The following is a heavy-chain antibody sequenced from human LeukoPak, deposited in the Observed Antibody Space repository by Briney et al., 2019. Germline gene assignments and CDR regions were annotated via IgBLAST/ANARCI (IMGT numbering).Heavy chain of an antibody. V-gene: IGHV3-33*08. CDR1: GFTFTTSA. CDR2: IWYDGSNK. J-gene: IGHJ4*02. CDR3: ARNGGGTHSSSLYFDY. Sequence: PGGSLRLSCTTSGFTFTTSAMTWVRQAPGKGLEWVAVIWYDGSNKYYADSVKGRFTISRDNSKNTLYLQMNSLRAEDTAVYYCARNGGGTHSSSLYFDYWGQGTLVTVSS. D-gene: IGHD6-13*01.